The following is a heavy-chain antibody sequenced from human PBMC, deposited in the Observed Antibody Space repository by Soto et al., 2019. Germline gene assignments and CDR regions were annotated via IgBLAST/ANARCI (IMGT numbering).Heavy chain of an antibody. CDR3: ARVSKTWEDDY. D-gene: IGHD1-26*01. J-gene: IGHJ4*01. CDR1: GFTFSDYG. CDR2: ISSGSDTI. V-gene: IGHV3-48*02. Sequence: EVQLVESGGGLVQPGGSLRLSCSVSGFTFSDYGVNWVRQAPGKGLDWISYISSGSDTIYYAEAVQGRFTISRDDAKNSLFLQMNNLRNEDTAVYYCARVSKTWEDDYWGHGTLVTVSS.